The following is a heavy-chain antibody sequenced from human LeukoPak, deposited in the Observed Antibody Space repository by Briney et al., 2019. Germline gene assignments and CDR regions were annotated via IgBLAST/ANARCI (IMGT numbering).Heavy chain of an antibody. J-gene: IGHJ6*03. D-gene: IGHD2-2*02. CDR2: IYYSGST. V-gene: IGHV4-39*07. CDR1: GGSISSSSYY. CDR3: ARDAAPYCSSTSCYTFPMDV. Sequence: TSETLSLTCTVSGGSISSSSYYWGWIRQPPGKGLEWIGSIYYSGSTYYNPSLKRRVTISVDTSKNQFSLKLSSVTAADTAVYYCARDAAPYCSSTSCYTFPMDVWGKGTTVTVSS.